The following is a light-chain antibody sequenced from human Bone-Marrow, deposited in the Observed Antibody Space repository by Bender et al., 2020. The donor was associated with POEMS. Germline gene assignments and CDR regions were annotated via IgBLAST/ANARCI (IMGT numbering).Light chain of an antibody. CDR1: NLGDQY. CDR2: QDT. CDR3: SSYTTSATLV. Sequence: SYELTQPPSVSVSPGQTASITCSGDNLGDQYVSWYQQKSGQSPVLVISQDTKRPSGIPERISGSKSGNTASLTISGLQAEDEADYYCSSYTTSATLVFGGGTKLTVL. V-gene: IGLV3-1*01. J-gene: IGLJ2*01.